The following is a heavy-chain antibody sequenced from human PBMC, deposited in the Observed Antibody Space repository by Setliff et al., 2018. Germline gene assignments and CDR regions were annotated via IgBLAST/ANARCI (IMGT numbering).Heavy chain of an antibody. V-gene: IGHV3-23*01. Sequence: GGSLRLSCAASGFTFSSYSMNWVRQAPGKGLEWVSMISGSAQTTYYADSVTGRFTISRDNSKNTVYLEMNSLRAEDTAVYYCAKRGPYCSGGTCHYYFDYWGQGTLVTVSS. CDR3: AKRGPYCSGGTCHYYFDY. CDR1: GFTFSSYS. J-gene: IGHJ4*02. D-gene: IGHD2-15*01. CDR2: ISGSAQTT.